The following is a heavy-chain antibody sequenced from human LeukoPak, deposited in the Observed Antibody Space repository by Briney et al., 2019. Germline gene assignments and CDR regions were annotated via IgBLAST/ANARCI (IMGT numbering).Heavy chain of an antibody. V-gene: IGHV3-30-3*01. CDR2: ISYDGSNK. J-gene: IGHJ4*02. CDR3: ARGGSGYYPAALDY. CDR1: GFTFSSYA. Sequence: GRSLRLSCAASGFTFSSYAMHWVRQAPGKGLEWVAVISYDGSNKYYADSVKGRFTISRDNSKNTLYLQMNSLRAEDTAVYYCARGGSGYYPAALDYWGQGTLVTVSS. D-gene: IGHD3-3*01.